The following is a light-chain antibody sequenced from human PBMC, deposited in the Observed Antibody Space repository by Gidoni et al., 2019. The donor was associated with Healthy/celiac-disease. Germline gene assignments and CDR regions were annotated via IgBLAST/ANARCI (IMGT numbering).Light chain of an antibody. CDR1: QSVSSY. V-gene: IGKV3-11*01. J-gene: IGKJ1*01. Sequence: ELVLTQSPATLSLSPGERATLSCRASQSVSSYLAWYQQKPGQAPRLLIYDASNRATGIPARFSGSGSGTDFTLTISSLEPEDFAVYYCQQRSNWPRTLGQXTKVEIK. CDR2: DAS. CDR3: QQRSNWPRT.